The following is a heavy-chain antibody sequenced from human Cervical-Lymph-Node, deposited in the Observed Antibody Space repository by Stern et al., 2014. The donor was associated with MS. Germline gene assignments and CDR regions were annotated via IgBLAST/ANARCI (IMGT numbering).Heavy chain of an antibody. CDR1: GFTLSTYG. Sequence: LVESGGGVVPPGRSLRLPCAGSGFTLSTYGTQWVRQAPGKGLERGALISHDGSKKYYVDSLKGRFTISRDNSKNTMYVHMNSLRDEDTAVYYCAKDRGSGWSLDYWGQGTLVIVSS. J-gene: IGHJ4*02. V-gene: IGHV3-30*18. CDR3: AKDRGSGWSLDY. CDR2: ISHDGSKK. D-gene: IGHD6-19*01.